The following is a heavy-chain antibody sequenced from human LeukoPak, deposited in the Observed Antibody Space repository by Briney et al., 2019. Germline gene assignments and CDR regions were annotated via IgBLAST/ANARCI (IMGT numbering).Heavy chain of an antibody. CDR3: TRLSTSVAGGDH. V-gene: IGHV3-7*01. J-gene: IGHJ4*02. Sequence: PGGSLRLSCTASGFSFSTSWMSWVRQTPGKGLEGVANIKKDGSEEYYVDSVKTRFTISRDNAKNSLYLQLNSVIVEDTAVYYCTRLSTSVAGGDHWGQGTLVTVSS. CDR2: IKKDGSEE. D-gene: IGHD6-19*01. CDR1: GFSFSTSW.